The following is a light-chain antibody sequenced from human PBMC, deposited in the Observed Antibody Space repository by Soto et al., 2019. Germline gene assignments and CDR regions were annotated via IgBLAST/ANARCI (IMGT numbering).Light chain of an antibody. CDR1: QSVSTY. CDR3: HQRSDWPST. Sequence: DIVLTQSPATLSLSPGDRATLSCRASQSVSTYLAWYQQKPGQAPRLLIYDASTRAAGIPAGFSGSGSGTDFSLTITSLEPEDFAVYYCHQRSDWPSTFGGGTKVEIK. J-gene: IGKJ4*01. CDR2: DAS. V-gene: IGKV3-11*01.